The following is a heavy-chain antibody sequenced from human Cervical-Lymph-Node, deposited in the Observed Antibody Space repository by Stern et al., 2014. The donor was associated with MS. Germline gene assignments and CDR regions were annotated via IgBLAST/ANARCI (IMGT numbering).Heavy chain of an antibody. J-gene: IGHJ4*02. V-gene: IGHV2-70*04. CDR3: ARLREHSFGVFEY. CDR2: IDWDDDK. CDR1: GVSLSTSGMR. D-gene: IGHD5-18*01. Sequence: QVTLKESGPALVKPTQTLTLTCTFSGVSLSTSGMRVSWIRQPPGKALECLESIDWDDDKVYSTSLRTRLTISKDSSKKQLVLTMTTMDPADTATYYCARLREHSFGVFEYWGQGILVTVSS.